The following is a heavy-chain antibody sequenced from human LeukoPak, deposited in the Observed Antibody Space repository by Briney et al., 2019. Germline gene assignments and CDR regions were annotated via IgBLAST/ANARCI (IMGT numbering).Heavy chain of an antibody. CDR2: IIPIFGTA. D-gene: IGHD1-1*01. Sequence: ASVKVSCKASGGTFSSYAISWVRQAPGQGLEWMGGIIPIFGTANYAQKFQGRVTITADESTSTAYMELRSLRSDDTAVYYCARDPSHHTTGIDYWGQGTLVTVSS. J-gene: IGHJ4*02. V-gene: IGHV1-69*13. CDR3: ARDPSHHTTGIDY. CDR1: GGTFSSYA.